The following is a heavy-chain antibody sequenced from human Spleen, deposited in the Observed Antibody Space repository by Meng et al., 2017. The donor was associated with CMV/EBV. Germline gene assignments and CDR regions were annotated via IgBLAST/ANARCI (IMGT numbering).Heavy chain of an antibody. J-gene: IGHJ4*02. D-gene: IGHD4-23*01. CDR2: IYHTGST. Sequence: GGSGGCIRSGNWWRWVRQPPGKGLGWIGEIYHTGSTNYNPSLKKRVTLSVDKSKNQFSLKLTSVTAADTAVYYCARGPNGGNNYFDYWGQGNLVTVSS. CDR3: ARGPNGGNNYFDY. V-gene: IGHV4-4*02. CDR1: GGCIRSGNW.